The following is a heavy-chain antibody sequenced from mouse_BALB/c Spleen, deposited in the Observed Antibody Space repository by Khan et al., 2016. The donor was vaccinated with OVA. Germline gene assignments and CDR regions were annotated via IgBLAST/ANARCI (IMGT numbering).Heavy chain of an antibody. CDR2: ISYSGRN. D-gene: IGHD1-1*01. CDR1: GYSITSDYA. J-gene: IGHJ2*01. CDR3: ARSVTITTVVATDFDY. Sequence: EVQLQESGPGLVNPSQSLSLTCTVTGYSITSDYAWNWIRQFPGNKLEWMGYISYSGRNSYNQSLTSRISITRDTSKNQVLLQLNSVTTEDTSSYFCARSVTITTVVATDFDYWGQGTTLTVSS. V-gene: IGHV3-2*02.